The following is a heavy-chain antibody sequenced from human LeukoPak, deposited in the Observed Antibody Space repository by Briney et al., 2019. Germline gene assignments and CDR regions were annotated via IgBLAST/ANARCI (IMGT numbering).Heavy chain of an antibody. D-gene: IGHD6-6*01. CDR2: INSDGSTT. CDR3: AKGVYSSSAVNYFDY. Sequence: GGSLRLSCAASGFSFSSYWMHWVRQAPGKGLVWVSRINSDGSTTIYADSVKGRFTISRDNAKNSLYLQMNSLRAEDMALYYCAKGVYSSSAVNYFDYWGQGTLVTVPS. J-gene: IGHJ4*02. V-gene: IGHV3-74*01. CDR1: GFSFSSYW.